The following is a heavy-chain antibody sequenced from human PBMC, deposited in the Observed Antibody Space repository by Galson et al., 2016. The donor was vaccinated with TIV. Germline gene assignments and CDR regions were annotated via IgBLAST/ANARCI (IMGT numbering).Heavy chain of an antibody. CDR2: ISASNGDT. Sequence: SVKVSCKASGYTFGNYGISWMRQAPGHGLEWVGWISASNGDTNYARKFQGRITMTKDTFTSRVFMELRSLRSEDTAVFYCARESDCSSGTCYSRAFDDGGQGTPVTVSS. J-gene: IGHJ4*02. V-gene: IGHV1-18*04. CDR1: GYTFGNYG. CDR3: ARESDCSSGTCYSRAFDD. D-gene: IGHD2-2*02.